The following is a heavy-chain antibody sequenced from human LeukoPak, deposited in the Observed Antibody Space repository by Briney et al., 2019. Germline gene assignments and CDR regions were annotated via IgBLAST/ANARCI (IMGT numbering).Heavy chain of an antibody. Sequence: PSETLSLTCAVSGVSISTNTWWSWVRQTPGKGLEWIGEIFHSESVNSNPSLESRPTISLDKSKNHFSLELTSVTAADTALYFCAREIFGARAFEYWGQGTLVTVSS. D-gene: IGHD3-3*01. V-gene: IGHV4-4*02. CDR1: GVSISTNTW. CDR2: IFHSESV. CDR3: AREIFGARAFEY. J-gene: IGHJ4*02.